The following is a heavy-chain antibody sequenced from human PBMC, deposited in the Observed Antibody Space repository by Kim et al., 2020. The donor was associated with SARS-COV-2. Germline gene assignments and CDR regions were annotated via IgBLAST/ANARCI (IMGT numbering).Heavy chain of an antibody. V-gene: IGHV1-2*06. CDR2: INPNSGGT. J-gene: IGHJ6*02. CDR1: GYTFTGYY. CDR3: ARDRNTIFVVVFIPDRYAMDV. D-gene: IGHD3-3*01. Sequence: ASVKVSCKASGYTFTGYYMHWVRQAPGQGLEWMGRINPNSGGTNYAQKFQGRVTMTRDTSISTAYMELSRLRSDDTAVYYCARDRNTIFVVVFIPDRYAMDVWGQGTTVTVSS.